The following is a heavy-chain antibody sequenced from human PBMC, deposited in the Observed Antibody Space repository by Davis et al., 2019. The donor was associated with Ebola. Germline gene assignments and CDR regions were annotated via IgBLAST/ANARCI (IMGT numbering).Heavy chain of an antibody. CDR1: GGSISSYY. CDR2: INHNGNT. CDR3: ARGRYFPRVAVGVYAKFDP. Sequence: MPSETLSLTCTVSGGSISSYYWSWIRQPPGKGLEWIGEINHNGNTNYNPSLKSRVTMSLDTSKDQFSLKLNSVTAADTAVYYCARGRYFPRVAVGVYAKFDPWGPGTLVTVSS. J-gene: IGHJ5*02. D-gene: IGHD2-8*02. V-gene: IGHV4-34*01.